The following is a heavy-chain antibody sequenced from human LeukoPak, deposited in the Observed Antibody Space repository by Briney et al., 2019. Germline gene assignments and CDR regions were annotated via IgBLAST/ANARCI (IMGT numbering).Heavy chain of an antibody. J-gene: IGHJ6*02. Sequence: ASVKVSCKASGYTFTSYGISWVRQAPGQGLEWMGWISVYNGNTNCAQKLQGRVTMTTDTSTSTAYMELRSLRSDDTAVYYCARASPKGYDILTGYPYGMDVWGQGTTVTVSS. V-gene: IGHV1-18*01. CDR1: GYTFTSYG. CDR3: ARASPKGYDILTGYPYGMDV. CDR2: ISVYNGNT. D-gene: IGHD3-9*01.